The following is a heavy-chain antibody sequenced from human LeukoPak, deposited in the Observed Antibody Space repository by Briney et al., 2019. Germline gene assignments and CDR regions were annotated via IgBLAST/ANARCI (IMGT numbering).Heavy chain of an antibody. CDR3: ARDRAPPTSWYFDV. J-gene: IGHJ2*01. D-gene: IGHD3-10*01. CDR2: ISSSSSYI. V-gene: IGHV3-21*04. CDR1: GFTFSSYS. Sequence: GGSLRLSCAASGFTFSSYSMNWVRQAPGKGLEWVSSISSSSSYIYYADSVKGRFTISRDNAKNSLYLQMNSLRADDTAVYYCARDRAPPTSWYFDVWGRGTLVAVSS.